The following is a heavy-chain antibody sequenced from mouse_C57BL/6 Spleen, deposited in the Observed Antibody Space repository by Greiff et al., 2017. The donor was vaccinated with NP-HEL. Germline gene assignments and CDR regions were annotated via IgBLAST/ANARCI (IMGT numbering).Heavy chain of an antibody. CDR3: TRPYGSSFFAY. V-gene: IGHV14-1*01. CDR1: GFNIKDYY. CDR2: IDPEDGDT. D-gene: IGHD1-1*01. J-gene: IGHJ3*01. Sequence: EVQLQQSGAELVRPGASVKLSCTASGFNIKDYYMHWVKQRPEQGLEWIGRIDPEDGDTEYAPKFQGKATMTADTSSNTAYLQLSSLTSEDTAVYYCTRPYGSSFFAYWGQGTLVTVSA.